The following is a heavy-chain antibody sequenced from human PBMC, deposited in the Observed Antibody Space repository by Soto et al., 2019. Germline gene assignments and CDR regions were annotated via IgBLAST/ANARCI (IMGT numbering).Heavy chain of an antibody. Sequence: SETLSLTCTVSGGSVSSSGHYWGWIRQPPGKGLEWIGTIYYTGSTYYNPSLKSRVSFSVYTSKNHFSLRLSSVTAADTAVYFCARRVGFNGSPGYFDYWGRG. CDR2: IYYTGST. V-gene: IGHV4-39*02. J-gene: IGHJ4*02. CDR1: GGSVSSSGHY. CDR3: ARRVGFNGSPGYFDY. D-gene: IGHD6-13*01.